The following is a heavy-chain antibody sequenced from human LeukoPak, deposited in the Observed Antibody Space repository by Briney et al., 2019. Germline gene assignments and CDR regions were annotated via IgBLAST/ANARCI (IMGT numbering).Heavy chain of an antibody. D-gene: IGHD2-2*01. CDR2: ISYDGSNK. V-gene: IGHV3-30-3*01. J-gene: IGHJ6*03. CDR1: GFTFSSYA. Sequence: GGSLRLSCAASGFTFSSYAMHWVRQAPGKGLEWVAVISYDGSNKYYADSVKGRFTISRDNSKNTLYLQMNSLRAEDTAVYYCAKAFPGYCSSTSCHYYYYYYMDVWGKGTTVTVSS. CDR3: AKAFPGYCSSTSCHYYYYYYMDV.